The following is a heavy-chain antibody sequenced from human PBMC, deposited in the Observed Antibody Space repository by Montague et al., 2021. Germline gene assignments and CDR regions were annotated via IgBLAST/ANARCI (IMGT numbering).Heavy chain of an antibody. V-gene: IGHV4-39*01. J-gene: IGHJ5*02. CDR2: IYYNGST. Sequence: SETLSLTCTVSGGSTSSTSYYWGWIRQPPGKELEFIGVIYYNGSTYHNPSLKSRVTESIDTSKNQFSLKLISVTAADTAVYFCARSLYCKGGGCYSGFDPWGQGTLVTVSS. CDR1: GGSTSSTSYY. D-gene: IGHD2-21*02. CDR3: ARSLYCKGGGCYSGFDP.